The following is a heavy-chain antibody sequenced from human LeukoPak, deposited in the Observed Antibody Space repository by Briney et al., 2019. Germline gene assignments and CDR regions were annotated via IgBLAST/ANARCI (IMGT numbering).Heavy chain of an antibody. CDR1: GGTFSSYA. D-gene: IGHD3-10*01. CDR3: ARVTMVRGTVDY. J-gene: IGHJ4*02. Sequence: ASVKVSCKASGGTFSSYAISWVRQAPGQGLEWMGGIIPIFGTANYAQKFQGRVTITADKSTNTAYMELSSLRSEDTAVYYCARVTMVRGTVDYWGQGTLVTVSS. CDR2: IIPIFGTA. V-gene: IGHV1-69*06.